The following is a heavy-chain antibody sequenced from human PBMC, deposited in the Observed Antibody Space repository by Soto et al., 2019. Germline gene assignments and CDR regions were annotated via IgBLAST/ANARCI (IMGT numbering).Heavy chain of an antibody. CDR3: PRSSTVTTHFDY. J-gene: IGHJ5*01. V-gene: IGHV3-23*01. CDR1: GFTFRSYA. D-gene: IGHD4-17*01. CDR2: ISGSGGST. Sequence: EVQLLESGGGLVQPGGSLRLSCAASGFTFRSYAMSWVRQAPGKGLEWVSAISGSGGSTYYADSVKGRFTISRDNSKNTLYLQMNSLRAEDTAVYYCPRSSTVTTHFDYWGQGTLVTVSS.